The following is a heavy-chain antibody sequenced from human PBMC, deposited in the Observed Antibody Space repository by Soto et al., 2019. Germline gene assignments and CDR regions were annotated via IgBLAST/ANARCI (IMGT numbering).Heavy chain of an antibody. CDR2: ISGGGDTT. V-gene: IGHV3-23*01. CDR3: AKGRGGSGSLTPRVDF. D-gene: IGHD3-10*01. CDR1: GFTFNNYA. J-gene: IGHJ4*02. Sequence: EVQLLESGGGLVQPGGSLRLSCAASGFTFNNYAMSWVRQAPGKGLEWVSAISGGGDTTSYADSVKGRFTVSRDGSKNTLDLQMNRLRAEDTAVYYCAKGRGGSGSLTPRVDFWCQGTLVTVSS.